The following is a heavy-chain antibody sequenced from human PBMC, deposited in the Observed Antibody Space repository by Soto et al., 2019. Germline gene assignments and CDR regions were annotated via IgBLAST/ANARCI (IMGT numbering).Heavy chain of an antibody. CDR3: ARESSSGYSNYYYYMDV. J-gene: IGHJ6*03. V-gene: IGHV1-69*04. CDR2: IIPILGIA. CDR1: GGTFSSYT. Sequence: SVKVSCKASGGTFSSYTISWVRQAPGQGLEWMGRIIPILGIANYAQKFQGRVTITADKSTSTAYMELSSLRSEDTAVYYCARESSSGYSNYYYYMDVWGKGTTVTVSS. D-gene: IGHD3-3*01.